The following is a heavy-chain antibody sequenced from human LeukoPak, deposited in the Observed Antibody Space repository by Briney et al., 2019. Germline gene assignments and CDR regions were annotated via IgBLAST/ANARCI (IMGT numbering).Heavy chain of an antibody. J-gene: IGHJ4*02. CDR2: ISYDGTNK. Sequence: GGSLRLSCAASGFTFSSYGMHWVRQAPGKGLEWVAVISYDGTNKYYSDSAKGRFTISRDNSKNTLYLQMNSLRAEDTAVYSCAKQFSSSWPYYFDYWGQGTLVTVPS. D-gene: IGHD6-13*01. CDR3: AKQFSSSWPYYFDY. V-gene: IGHV3-30*18. CDR1: GFTFSSYG.